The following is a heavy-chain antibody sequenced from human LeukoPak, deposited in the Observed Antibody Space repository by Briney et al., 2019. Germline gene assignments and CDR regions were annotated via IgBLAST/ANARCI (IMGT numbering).Heavy chain of an antibody. J-gene: IGHJ3*02. V-gene: IGHV3-30*18. CDR1: GFTFSSYG. CDR3: AKVRNSGSYFVYAFDI. CDR2: ISYDGSNK. Sequence: GGSLRLSCAASGFTFSSYGMHWVRQAPGKGLEWVAVISYDGSNKYYADSVKGRFTISRDNSKNTLCLQMNSLRAEDTAVYYCAKVRNSGSYFVYAFDIWGQGTMVTVSS. D-gene: IGHD1-26*01.